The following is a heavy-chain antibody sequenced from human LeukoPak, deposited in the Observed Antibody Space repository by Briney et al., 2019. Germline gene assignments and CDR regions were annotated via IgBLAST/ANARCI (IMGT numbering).Heavy chain of an antibody. CDR3: ARGRSTAFDY. D-gene: IGHD2-2*01. Sequence: GGSLRLSCAASGLTFSSYSMNWVRQAPGKGLEWVSYISSSSSTIYYADSVKGRFTISRDNSKNTLYLQMNSLRAEDTAVYYCARGRSTAFDYWGQGTLVTVSS. CDR1: GLTFSSYS. CDR2: ISSSSSTI. J-gene: IGHJ4*02. V-gene: IGHV3-48*01.